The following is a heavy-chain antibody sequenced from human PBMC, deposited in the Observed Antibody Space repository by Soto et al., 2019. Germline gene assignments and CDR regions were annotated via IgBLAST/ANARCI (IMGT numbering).Heavy chain of an antibody. Sequence: SETLSLTCTVSGGSISSSSYYWGWIRQPPGKGLEWIGSIYYSGSTYYNPSLKSRVTISVDTSKNQFSLKLSSVTAADTAVYYCARPSCSTSCYHEGNWFDPWGQGTLVTAPQ. CDR1: GGSISSSSYY. J-gene: IGHJ5*02. D-gene: IGHD2-2*01. V-gene: IGHV4-39*01. CDR2: IYYSGST. CDR3: ARPSCSTSCYHEGNWFDP.